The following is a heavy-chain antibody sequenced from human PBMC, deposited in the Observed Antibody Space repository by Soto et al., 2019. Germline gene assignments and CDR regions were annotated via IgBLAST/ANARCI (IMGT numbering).Heavy chain of an antibody. J-gene: IGHJ5*02. V-gene: IGHV1-8*01. CDR3: ARMATSGTLNWFDP. Sequence: ASVKVSCKASGYTFGNNDISWVRQAAGQGLEWMGWMNPNSGNTGYAQKFQGRVSMTRNTSITTAYLELSSLRSDDTAIYYCARMATSGTLNWFDPWGQGTLVTVSS. CDR1: GYTFGNND. CDR2: MNPNSGNT.